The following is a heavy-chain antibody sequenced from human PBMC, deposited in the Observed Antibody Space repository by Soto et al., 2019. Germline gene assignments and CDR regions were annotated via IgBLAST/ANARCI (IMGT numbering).Heavy chain of an antibody. V-gene: IGHV3-7*01. D-gene: IGHD3-10*01. Sequence: GGSLRLSCAASGFTFSSYWMSWVRQAPGKGLEWVANIKQDGSEKYYVDSVKGRFTISRDNAKNSLYLQMNSLRAEDTAVYYCARDRHGSGSYYLYFDYWGQGTLVTVSS. CDR1: GFTFSSYW. CDR3: ARDRHGSGSYYLYFDY. CDR2: IKQDGSEK. J-gene: IGHJ4*02.